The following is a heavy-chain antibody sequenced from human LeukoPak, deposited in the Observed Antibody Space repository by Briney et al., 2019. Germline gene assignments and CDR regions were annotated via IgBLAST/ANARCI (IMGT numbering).Heavy chain of an antibody. CDR2: INPNSGGT. CDR3: ARQGGYYDTTSDGY. J-gene: IGHJ4*02. D-gene: IGHD3-22*01. CDR1: GYTFTGYY. V-gene: IGHV1-2*02. Sequence: ASVKVSRKASGYTFTGYYMHWVRQAPGQGLEWMGWINPNSGGTNYAQKFQGRVTMTRDTSISTAYMDLSRLRSDDTAVYYCARQGGYYDTTSDGYWGQGTLVTVSS.